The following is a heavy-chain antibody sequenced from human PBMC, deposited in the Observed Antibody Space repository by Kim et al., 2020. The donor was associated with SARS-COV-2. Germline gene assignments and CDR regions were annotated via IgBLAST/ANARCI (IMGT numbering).Heavy chain of an antibody. CDR2: INQDGSEK. Sequence: GGSLRLSCAASGFTFSSYWLSWVRQAPGKGLECVANINQDGSEKYYVDSVKGRFTISRDNAKNSLYLQMNSLTAEDTAVYYCARGFTYYYGSGSYAYWGQGALVAVSS. J-gene: IGHJ4*02. CDR3: ARGFTYYYGSGSYAY. V-gene: IGHV3-7*03. CDR1: GFTFSSYW. D-gene: IGHD3-10*01.